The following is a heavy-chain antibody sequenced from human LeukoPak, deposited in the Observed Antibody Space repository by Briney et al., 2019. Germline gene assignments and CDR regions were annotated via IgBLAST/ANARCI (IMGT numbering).Heavy chain of an antibody. CDR2: INHSGST. V-gene: IGHV4-34*01. J-gene: IGHJ6*03. Sequence: SETLSLTCAVYGGSFSGYYWSWIRQPPGKGLEWIGEINHSGSTNYNPSLKSRVTISVDTSKNQFSLKLSSVTAADTAVYYCARPLVVPAASPYMDVWGKGTTVTVSS. CDR3: ARPLVVPAASPYMDV. CDR1: GGSFSGYY. D-gene: IGHD2-2*01.